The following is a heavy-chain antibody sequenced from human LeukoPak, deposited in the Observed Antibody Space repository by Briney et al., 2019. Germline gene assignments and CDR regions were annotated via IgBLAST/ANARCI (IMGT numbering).Heavy chain of an antibody. CDR2: IYSGGST. Sequence: GGSLRLSCAASGFTVSSNYMSWVRQAPGKGLEYVSVIYSGGSTYYTDSVTGRFTISRDNSKSTLYLQMNSLRAEDTAVYYGARESGPYGSGRGIFDYWGQGTLVTVSS. J-gene: IGHJ4*02. CDR3: ARESGPYGSGRGIFDY. D-gene: IGHD3-10*01. V-gene: IGHV3-66*02. CDR1: GFTVSSNY.